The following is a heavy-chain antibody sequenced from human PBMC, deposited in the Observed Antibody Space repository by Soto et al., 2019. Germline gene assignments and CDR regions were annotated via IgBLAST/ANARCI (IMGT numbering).Heavy chain of an antibody. CDR3: ARRYSSSSDY. CDR2: IYYTGST. D-gene: IGHD6-13*01. J-gene: IGHJ4*02. CDR1: GGSISSYY. V-gene: IGHV4-59*01. Sequence: PSETLSLTCSVSGGSISSYYWSWIRQPPGKGLEWIGYIYYTGSTNSNLSLKSRATISLDTSKNQFSLRLTSVTAADTAVYYCARRYSSSSDYWGQGTLVTVSS.